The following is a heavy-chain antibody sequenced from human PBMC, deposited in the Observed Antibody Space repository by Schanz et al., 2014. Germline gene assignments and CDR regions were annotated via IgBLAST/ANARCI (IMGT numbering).Heavy chain of an antibody. V-gene: IGHV3-74*02. CDR2: INNAGSDT. CDR3: ARGASRDYFAMDV. Sequence: VQLVESGGGVVQPGGSLRLSCAASGFSFSNYWMHWVRQGPGSGLVWVSHINNAGSDTTYADSVRGRFTISRDTAKNTVLLQMKNLRAEDTAVEEGARGASRDYFAMDVWGQGTTVNASS. CDR1: GFSFSNYW. J-gene: IGHJ6*02.